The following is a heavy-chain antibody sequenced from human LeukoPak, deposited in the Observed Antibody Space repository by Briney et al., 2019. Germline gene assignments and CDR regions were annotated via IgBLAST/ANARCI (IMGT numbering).Heavy chain of an antibody. Sequence: ASVKVSCKASGYSFTGYYIHWVRQAPGQGLEWMGWINPDSGVTNYAQKFQDRVTMTRDTSTSTASMELSRLRSDDTAVYYCARVNKMRSGILMGFDPWGQGTLVTVS. D-gene: IGHD3-10*01. CDR3: ARVNKMRSGILMGFDP. V-gene: IGHV1-2*02. CDR1: GYSFTGYY. J-gene: IGHJ5*02. CDR2: INPDSGVT.